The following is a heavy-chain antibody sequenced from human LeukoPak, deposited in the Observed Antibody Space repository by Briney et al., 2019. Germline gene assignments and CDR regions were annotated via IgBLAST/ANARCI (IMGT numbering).Heavy chain of an antibody. D-gene: IGHD5-18*01. Sequence: SETLSLTCAVSGGSISSYYWNWIRQPAGKGLEWIGRIYTSGSANYNPSLKSRVTMSVDTSKNQFSLKLSSVTAADTAVYYCARYSYGTYYFDYWGQGTLVTVSS. CDR1: GGSISSYY. CDR3: ARYSYGTYYFDY. J-gene: IGHJ4*02. V-gene: IGHV4-59*10. CDR2: IYTSGSA.